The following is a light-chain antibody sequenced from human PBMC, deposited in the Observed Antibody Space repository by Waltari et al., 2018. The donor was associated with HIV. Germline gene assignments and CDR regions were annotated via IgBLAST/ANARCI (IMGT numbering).Light chain of an antibody. V-gene: IGKV1-17*01. CDR2: STS. J-gene: IGKJ2*01. Sequence: DIQMTQSPSSLSASVGDRITITCRASQDMRYYLGWYQQKPGIPPRRLMYSTSTLQSGVSSRFSGSGSGTEFTLKISSLQPEDSATYYCLQHHDYPRTFGQGTKLEI. CDR3: LQHHDYPRT. CDR1: QDMRYY.